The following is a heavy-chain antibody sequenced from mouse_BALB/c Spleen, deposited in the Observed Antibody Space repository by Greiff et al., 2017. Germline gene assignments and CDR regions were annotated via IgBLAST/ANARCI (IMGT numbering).Heavy chain of an antibody. CDR3: ARPLYDVGGAMDY. CDR1: GFAFSSYD. V-gene: IGHV5-12-1*01. Sequence: EVHLVESGGGLVKPGGSLKLSCAASGFAFSSYDMSWVRQTPEKRLEWVAYISSGGGSTYYPDTVKGRFTISRDNAKNTLYLQMSSLKSEDTAMYYCARPLYDVGGAMDYWGQGTSVTVSS. CDR2: ISSGGGST. J-gene: IGHJ4*01. D-gene: IGHD2-3*01.